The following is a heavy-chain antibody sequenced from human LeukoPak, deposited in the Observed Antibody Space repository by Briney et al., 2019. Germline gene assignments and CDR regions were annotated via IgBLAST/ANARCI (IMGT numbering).Heavy chain of an antibody. CDR2: VFYTGGT. CDR3: ARSKSAAMFYWYFDL. Sequence: SETLSLTCDVSGDSITSYYWSWIRQPPGKGLEWIGYVFYTGGTNYTPSLTSRVTISQDTPKNQVSLSLSSVTAADTAMYYCARSKSAAMFYWYFDLWGRGTLVTVSS. CDR1: GDSITSYY. D-gene: IGHD2-2*01. J-gene: IGHJ2*01. V-gene: IGHV4-59*01.